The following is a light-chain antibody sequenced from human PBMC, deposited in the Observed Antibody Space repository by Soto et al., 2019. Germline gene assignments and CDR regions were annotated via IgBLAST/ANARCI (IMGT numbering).Light chain of an antibody. CDR2: GAS. V-gene: IGKV3-15*01. CDR3: QQYNNGPLT. Sequence: ILLTQSPATLSVSPGESATLSCRASQSLXSNFGWYEGKPGQAPRILXYGASTRATGIPARLSGSGSGTEFTLTISSLQSEDFAVYYCQQYNNGPLTFGQGTKVDIK. CDR1: QSLXSN. J-gene: IGKJ1*01.